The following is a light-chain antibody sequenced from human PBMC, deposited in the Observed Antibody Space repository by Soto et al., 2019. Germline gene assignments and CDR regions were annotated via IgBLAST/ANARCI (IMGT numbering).Light chain of an antibody. CDR3: QQYNNRPPFT. J-gene: IGKJ3*01. V-gene: IGKV3-15*01. Sequence: EIVMTQSPATLSVSPGERATLSCRASQSVSSNLAWYQQKPGQAPRLLIYGASTRATGIPARFSGSGSGTEFTLTISSLQSEDFAVYYGQQYNNRPPFTFGPGTNVDIK. CDR1: QSVSSN. CDR2: GAS.